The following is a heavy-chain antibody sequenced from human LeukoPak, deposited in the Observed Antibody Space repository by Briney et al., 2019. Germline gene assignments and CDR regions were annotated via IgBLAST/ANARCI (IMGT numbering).Heavy chain of an antibody. CDR1: GGSISSGGYY. V-gene: IGHV4-39*07. D-gene: IGHD4-17*01. CDR2: IYYSGST. CDR3: ARGGYGEGVAPNWFDP. J-gene: IGHJ5*02. Sequence: SETLSLTCTVSGGSISSGGYYWGWIRQPPGKGLEWIGSIYYSGSTYYNPSLKSRVTISVDTSKNQFSLKLSSVTAADTAVYYCARGGYGEGVAPNWFDPWGQGTLVTVSS.